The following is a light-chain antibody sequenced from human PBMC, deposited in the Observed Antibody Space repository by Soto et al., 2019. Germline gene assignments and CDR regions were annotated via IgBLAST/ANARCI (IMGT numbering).Light chain of an antibody. CDR1: SGDIGTYNL. J-gene: IGLJ2*01. Sequence: QSVLTQPASVSGSPGQSITIFCTGTSGDIGTYNLVSWYQQYPGRAPQLIIFEGNKRPSGVSNRFSASKSGNTASLAISGLQAEDEADYHCCSYAGRSTVICGGGTKLTVL. V-gene: IGLV2-23*01. CDR3: CSYAGRSTVI. CDR2: EGN.